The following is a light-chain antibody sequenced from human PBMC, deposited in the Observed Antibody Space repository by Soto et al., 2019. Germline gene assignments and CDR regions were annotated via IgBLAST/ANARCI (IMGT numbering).Light chain of an antibody. Sequence: QSALTQPRSVSGSPGQSVTISCTGTSNDVGYYNYVSWYRQHPGKAPQLMIYDVTKRPPGVPDRFSGSKSGNTASLTISGLQAEDEADYYCCSYAGSYTELFGGGTQLPVL. J-gene: IGLJ2*01. V-gene: IGLV2-11*01. CDR1: SNDVGYYNY. CDR3: CSYAGSYTEL. CDR2: DVT.